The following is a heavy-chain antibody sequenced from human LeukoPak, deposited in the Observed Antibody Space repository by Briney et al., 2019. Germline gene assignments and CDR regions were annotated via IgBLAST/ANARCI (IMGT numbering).Heavy chain of an antibody. J-gene: IGHJ4*02. CDR3: ARGGGYYDSSGYYPIDY. V-gene: IGHV1-2*02. Sequence: ASVKVSCKASGYTFTGYYMHWVRQAPGQGLEWMGWINPNSGGTNYAQKFQGRVTMTRDTSISTAYMELSRLRSDDTAVYYCARGGGYYDSSGYYPIDYWGQGTLVTVSS. D-gene: IGHD3-22*01. CDR2: INPNSGGT. CDR1: GYTFTGYY.